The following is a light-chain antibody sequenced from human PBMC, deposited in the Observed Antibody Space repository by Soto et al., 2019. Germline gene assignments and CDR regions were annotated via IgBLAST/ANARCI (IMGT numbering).Light chain of an antibody. CDR3: QQSGISHT. V-gene: IGKV3-15*01. Sequence: EIVMTQSPATLSVSPGERATLFCRASQGVNTYLAWYQQKPGQAPRLLIYGPSTRATGIPARFSGSGSGTDFTLTISRLEPEDFAVYYCQQSGISHTFGQGTKLEIK. J-gene: IGKJ2*01. CDR1: QGVNTY. CDR2: GPS.